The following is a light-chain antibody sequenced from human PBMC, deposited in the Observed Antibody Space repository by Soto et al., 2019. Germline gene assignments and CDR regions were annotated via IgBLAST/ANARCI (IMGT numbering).Light chain of an antibody. CDR1: QSVSSD. J-gene: IGKJ5*01. Sequence: DIQITQSPSSLSASVGDRVIITCRASQSVSSDLNWYQQKAGKPPKLLIFAASSLQSGVPSRFSGSGSGTHFTLTISNLQPEDFATYYCQHIYSIPITFGQGTRLEIK. CDR2: AAS. V-gene: IGKV1-39*01. CDR3: QHIYSIPIT.